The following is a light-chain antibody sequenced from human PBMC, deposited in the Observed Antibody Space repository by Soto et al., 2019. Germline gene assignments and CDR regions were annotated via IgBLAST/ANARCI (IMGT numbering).Light chain of an antibody. CDR2: GAS. CDR3: QQYCSQLP. V-gene: IGKV3-20*01. J-gene: IGKJ4*01. CDR1: QTVTSNY. Sequence: EIVLTQSPGTLSLSPGERATLSCRASQTVTSNYLAWYQQKPGQAPRLLIYGASSRATGIPDRFSGSGSGTDFTLTISRLEPEDFALYYCQQYCSQLPFGGGTTVEIK.